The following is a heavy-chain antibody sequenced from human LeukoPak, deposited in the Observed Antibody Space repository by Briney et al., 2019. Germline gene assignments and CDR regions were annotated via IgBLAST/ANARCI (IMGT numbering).Heavy chain of an antibody. CDR2: VYYSGST. J-gene: IGHJ3*02. CDR1: GGSISSGDYY. CDR3: ARDLPTTAFDI. V-gene: IGHV4-30-4*08. D-gene: IGHD1-7*01. Sequence: SQTLSLTCTVSGGSISSGDYYWSWIRQPPGKGLEWIGYVYYSGSTHYNPSLKSRVTISVDTSKNQFSLKLSSVTAADTAVYYCARDLPTTAFDIWGQGTMVTVSS.